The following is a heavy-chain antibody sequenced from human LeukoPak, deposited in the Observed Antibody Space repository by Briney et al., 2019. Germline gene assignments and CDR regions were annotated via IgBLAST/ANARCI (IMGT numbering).Heavy chain of an antibody. D-gene: IGHD6-19*01. V-gene: IGHV3-23*01. Sequence: GGSLRLSCAASGFTFSSYAMSWVRRAPGKGLEWVSAISGSGGSTYYADSVKSRFTISRDNSKNTLYLQMNSLRAEDTAVYYCAKFVGWFYFDYWGQGTLVTVSS. CDR3: AKFVGWFYFDY. CDR2: ISGSGGST. J-gene: IGHJ4*02. CDR1: GFTFSSYA.